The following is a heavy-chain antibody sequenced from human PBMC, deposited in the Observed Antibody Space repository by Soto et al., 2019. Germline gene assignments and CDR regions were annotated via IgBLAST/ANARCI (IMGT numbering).Heavy chain of an antibody. J-gene: IGHJ6*02. CDR2: IIPIFGTA. V-gene: IGHV1-69*13. CDR3: ARIKDRDDFWSGGPLPAYYYYGMDV. D-gene: IGHD3-3*01. CDR1: GGTFSSYS. Sequence: SVNVSCNASGGTFSSYSISWVRQAPGRGLEWMGGIIPIFGTANYAQKFQGRVTITADESTSTAYMELSSLRSEDTAVYYCARIKDRDDFWSGGPLPAYYYYGMDVWGQGTTVTVSS.